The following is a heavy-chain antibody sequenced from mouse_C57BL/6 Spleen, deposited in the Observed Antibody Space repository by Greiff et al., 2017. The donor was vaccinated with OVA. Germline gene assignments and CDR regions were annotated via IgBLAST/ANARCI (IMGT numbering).Heavy chain of an antibody. D-gene: IGHD2-3*01. V-gene: IGHV3-6*01. Sequence: DVQLQESGPGLVKPSQSLSLTCSVTGYSITSGYYWNWIRQFPGNKLEWMGYISYDGSNNYNPSLKNRISITRDTSKNQFFLKLNSVTTEDTATYYCASGEGYDGYYFDYWGQGTTLTVSS. CDR1: GYSITSGYY. CDR3: ASGEGYDGYYFDY. CDR2: ISYDGSN. J-gene: IGHJ2*01.